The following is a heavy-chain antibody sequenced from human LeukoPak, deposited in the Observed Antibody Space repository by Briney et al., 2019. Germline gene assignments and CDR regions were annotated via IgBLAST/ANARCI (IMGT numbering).Heavy chain of an antibody. Sequence: GGSLRLSCAASGFTFSSYGMHWVRQAPGKGLEWVAVISYDGSNKYYADSVKGRFTISRDNSKNTLYLQMNSLRVEDTAVYYCAKEENSRSSWYTSAYCGQGTLVTVSS. D-gene: IGHD6-13*01. CDR1: GFTFSSYG. V-gene: IGHV3-30*18. J-gene: IGHJ4*02. CDR2: ISYDGSNK. CDR3: AKEENSRSSWYTSAY.